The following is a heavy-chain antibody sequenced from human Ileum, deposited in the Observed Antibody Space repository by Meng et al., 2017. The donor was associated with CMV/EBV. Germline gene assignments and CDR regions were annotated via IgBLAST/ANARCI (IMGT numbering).Heavy chain of an antibody. J-gene: IGHJ4*02. D-gene: IGHD3-3*01. CDR2: PSRVETS. V-gene: IGHV4-34*01. Sequence: QVELHRAGAEKLRPPVSLSCKASGYSGSYNENKWTRNRQAQGIERMGLVKPSRVETSNSHPSLRGRVIISVAMSEKQFSLNLASVSAADTVKYYGASASPQGRFLAYWGQGTLVTVSS. CDR3: ASASPQGRFLAY. CDR1: SGSYNENK.